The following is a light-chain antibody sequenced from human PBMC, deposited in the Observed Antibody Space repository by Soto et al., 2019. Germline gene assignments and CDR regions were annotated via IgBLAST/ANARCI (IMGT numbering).Light chain of an antibody. J-gene: IGLJ1*01. V-gene: IGLV1-51*01. CDR1: SSNIGNNF. Sequence: QSVLTQPPSVSAAPGQKVTISCSGSSSNIGNNFVTWYQQLPGTAPKLLIYDNNKRPSGVPDRFSASTSGTSASLAITGLQAEDEGDYYCQSYDSTLSARYVFGTGTKVTV. CDR3: QSYDSTLSARYV. CDR2: DNN.